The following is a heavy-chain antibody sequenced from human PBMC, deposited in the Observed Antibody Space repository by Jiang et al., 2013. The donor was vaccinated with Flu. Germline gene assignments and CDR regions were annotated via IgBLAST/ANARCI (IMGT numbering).Heavy chain of an antibody. CDR1: GYTFSEYT. J-gene: IGHJ4*02. CDR3: AKEGWNTGTTHFDY. D-gene: IGHD1/OR15-1a*01. CDR2: ITGGNGDT. V-gene: IGHV1-3*01. Sequence: SVKVSCKASGYTFSEYTVHWVRQAPGQRLEWMGWITGGNGDTRYSQKFQGRVTISRDTSASTAYMELSSLRSEDTAIYYCAKEGWNTGTTHFDYWGQGTLVTVSS.